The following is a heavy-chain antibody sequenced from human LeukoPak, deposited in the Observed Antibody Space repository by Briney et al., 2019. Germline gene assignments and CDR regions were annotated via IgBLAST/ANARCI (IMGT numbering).Heavy chain of an antibody. J-gene: IGHJ1*01. Sequence: GESLKISCKGSGYSFTSYWIGWVRQMPGKGLEWMGIIYPGDSDTRYSPSFQGQVTISADKSISTAYLQWSSLKASDTAMYYCASGYSSGWSDLEVECFQHWGQGTLVTVSS. D-gene: IGHD6-19*01. CDR2: IYPGDSDT. CDR1: GYSFTSYW. V-gene: IGHV5-51*01. CDR3: ASGYSSGWSDLEVECFQH.